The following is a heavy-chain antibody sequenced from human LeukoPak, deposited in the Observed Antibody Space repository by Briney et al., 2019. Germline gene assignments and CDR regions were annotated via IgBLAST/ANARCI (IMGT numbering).Heavy chain of an antibody. V-gene: IGHV1-69*01. CDR3: ARDRDYGDDECFFDY. CDR2: IIPIFGTA. J-gene: IGHJ4*02. D-gene: IGHD4-17*01. Sequence: GSSVKVSCKASGGTFSSYAISWVRQAPGQGLEWMGGIIPIFGTANYAQKFQGRVTITADESTSTAYMELSSLGSEDTAVYYCARDRDYGDDECFFDYWGQGTLVTVSS. CDR1: GGTFSSYA.